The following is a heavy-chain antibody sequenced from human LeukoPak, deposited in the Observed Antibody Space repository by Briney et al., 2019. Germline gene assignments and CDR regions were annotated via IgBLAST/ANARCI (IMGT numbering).Heavy chain of an antibody. CDR2: ISWNSGSI. CDR1: GFTFDDYA. V-gene: IGHV3-9*01. D-gene: IGHD6-19*01. Sequence: PGGSLRLSCAASGFTFDDYAMHWVRQPPGKGLEWVSGISWNSGSIDYADSVKGRFTISGDNAKNSLYLQMNSLRVEDTAFYYCAKDNRRHYTSGPNPDSLHWGQGALVTVSS. CDR3: AKDNRRHYTSGPNPDSLH. J-gene: IGHJ4*02.